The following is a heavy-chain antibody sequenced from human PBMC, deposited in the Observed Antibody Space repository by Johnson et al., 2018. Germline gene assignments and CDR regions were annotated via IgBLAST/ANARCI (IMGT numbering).Heavy chain of an antibody. V-gene: IGHV1-69*01. CDR2: IIPIFGTP. J-gene: IGHJ3*02. Sequence: QVQLGESGAEVTKPGSSVKVSCKASGDTFRTNAISWVRQAPGQGLEWMGGIIPIFGTPHYPQKFQGRVTITADEATNTAHREGSSLRSEGTAVYSCARDTISSGAFLPPDAFNIWGQGTTVTVSS. D-gene: IGHD3-22*01. CDR1: GDTFRTNA. CDR3: ARDTISSGAFLPPDAFNI.